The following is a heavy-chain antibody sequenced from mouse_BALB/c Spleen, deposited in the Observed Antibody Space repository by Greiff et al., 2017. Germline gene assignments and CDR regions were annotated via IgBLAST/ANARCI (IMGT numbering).Heavy chain of an antibody. CDR2: IDPENGDT. CDR1: GFNIKDYY. Sequence: EVKLMESGAELVRSGASVKLSCTASGFNIKDYYMHWVKQRPEQGLEWIGWIDPENGDTEYAPKFQGKATMTADTSSNTAYLQLSSLTSEDTAVYYCNSPTMVTSAWFAYWGQGTLVTVSA. D-gene: IGHD2-10*01. V-gene: IGHV14-4*02. CDR3: NSPTMVTSAWFAY. J-gene: IGHJ3*01.